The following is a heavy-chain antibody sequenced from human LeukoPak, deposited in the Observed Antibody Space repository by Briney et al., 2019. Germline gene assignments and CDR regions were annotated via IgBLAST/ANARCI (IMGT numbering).Heavy chain of an antibody. CDR2: MHPGGNT. Sequence: GGSLRLSCAASGFTFSSYAMNWVRQAPGKGLEWVSGMHPGGNTYYADSVKGRFTISRDNSENTLFLQMNSLSAEDTAVYYCAKDRCGSSTSCYTPFDYWGQGTLVTVSS. CDR1: GFTFSSYA. D-gene: IGHD2-2*02. J-gene: IGHJ4*02. CDR3: AKDRCGSSTSCYTPFDY. V-gene: IGHV3-23*01.